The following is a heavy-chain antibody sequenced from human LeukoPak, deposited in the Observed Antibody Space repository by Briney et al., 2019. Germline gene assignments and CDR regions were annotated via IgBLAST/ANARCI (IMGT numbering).Heavy chain of an antibody. D-gene: IGHD3-9*01. CDR3: AKGDPPTYYDILTGQDY. V-gene: IGHV3-23*01. Sequence: PGGSLRLSCAGSGFTFSRYGMNWVRQAPGKGLEWVSTISGSGGTTYYSDSVKGRFTISRDNSKNTMNLQMSGLRAEDTALYYCAKGDPPTYYDILTGQDYWGQGTLVTVSS. J-gene: IGHJ4*02. CDR1: GFTFSRYG. CDR2: ISGSGGTT.